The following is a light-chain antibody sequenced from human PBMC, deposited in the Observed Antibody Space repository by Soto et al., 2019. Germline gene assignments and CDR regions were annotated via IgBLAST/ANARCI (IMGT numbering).Light chain of an antibody. Sequence: QPVLTQPPSVSAAPGQKVTISCSGSSSNIGSDFVSWYQQLPGTAPKLLIYEDNKRPSGIPDRFSGSKSGTSATLGITGLQTGDEADYYCGAWDTRLSGGVFGGGTKLTVL. CDR1: SSNIGSDF. V-gene: IGLV1-51*02. CDR3: GAWDTRLSGGV. J-gene: IGLJ2*01. CDR2: EDN.